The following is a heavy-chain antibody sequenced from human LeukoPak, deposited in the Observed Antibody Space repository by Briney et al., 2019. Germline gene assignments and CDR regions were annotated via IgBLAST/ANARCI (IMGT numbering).Heavy chain of an antibody. D-gene: IGHD5-12*01. CDR3: ARDLIIHSGYVLFDY. Sequence: NPSETLSLTCTVSGGSISSDTYYWGWFRQPPGKGLEWIGSIYYSGSTYYNPSLKSRVTISVDTSKNQFSLKLSSVTAADTAVYYCARDLIIHSGYVLFDYWGQGTLVTVSS. CDR1: GGSISSDTYY. J-gene: IGHJ4*02. CDR2: IYYSGST. V-gene: IGHV4-39*07.